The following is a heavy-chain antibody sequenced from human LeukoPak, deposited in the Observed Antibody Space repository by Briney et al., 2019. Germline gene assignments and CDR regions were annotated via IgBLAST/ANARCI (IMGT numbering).Heavy chain of an antibody. CDR3: ARHKRWLPFPYAFDL. V-gene: IGHV4-59*08. CDR2: IFYSGSS. CDR1: GGSIRDYY. J-gene: IGHJ3*01. D-gene: IGHD5-24*01. Sequence: SETLSLTCSVSGGSIRDYYWSWIRQPPGKGLEWIGYIFYSGSSIHNPSLETRVTISVDMSKSQFSLDLSSVTAADTAVYYCARHKRWLPFPYAFDLWGQGTRVTVSS.